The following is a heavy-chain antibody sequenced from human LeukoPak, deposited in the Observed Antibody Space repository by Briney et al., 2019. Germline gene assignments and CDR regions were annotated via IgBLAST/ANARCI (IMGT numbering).Heavy chain of an antibody. CDR2: VNSDGRDT. Sequence: GPLRLSCAASGFTFSSYWMHWVRPAPREGLVWVSRVNSDGRDTDYADSVKGRFTISRDNAKNTLFLQMNSLRADDAAVYYCARVIVRALSWFDSWGQGTLVTVPS. CDR3: ARVIVRALSWFDS. D-gene: IGHD1-26*01. J-gene: IGHJ5*01. CDR1: GFTFSSYW. V-gene: IGHV3-74*01.